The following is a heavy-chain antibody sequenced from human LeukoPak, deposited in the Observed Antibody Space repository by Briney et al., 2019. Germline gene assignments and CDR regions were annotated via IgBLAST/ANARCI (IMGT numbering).Heavy chain of an antibody. Sequence: ASVKVSCKASGYTFTGYYMHWVRQAPGQGLEWTGWINPNSGGTNYAQKFQGRVTMTRDTSISTAYMELSRLRSDDTAVYYCARLARATAYYYGMDVWGQGTTVTVSS. CDR3: ARLARATAYYYGMDV. CDR2: INPNSGGT. D-gene: IGHD5-18*01. CDR1: GYTFTGYY. V-gene: IGHV1-2*02. J-gene: IGHJ6*02.